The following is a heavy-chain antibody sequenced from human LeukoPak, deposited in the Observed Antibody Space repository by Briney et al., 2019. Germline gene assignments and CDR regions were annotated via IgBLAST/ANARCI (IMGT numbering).Heavy chain of an antibody. V-gene: IGHV1-24*01. Sequence: ASVKVSCKVSGYTLTELSMHWVRQAPGKGLEWMGGFDPEDGETIYAQKFQGRVTMTEDASTDTAYMEVISLRSEDTAVYYCAAVGINYYESSGHYSRKKYNWFDPWGQGTLVTVSS. J-gene: IGHJ5*02. CDR2: FDPEDGET. CDR3: AAVGINYYESSGHYSRKKYNWFDP. D-gene: IGHD3-22*01. CDR1: GYTLTELS.